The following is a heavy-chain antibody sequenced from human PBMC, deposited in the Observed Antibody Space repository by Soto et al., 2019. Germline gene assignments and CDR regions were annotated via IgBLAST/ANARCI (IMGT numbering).Heavy chain of an antibody. Sequence: SQTLSLTCAISGDSVPSNSAAWNWIRQSPSRGLEWLGRTYYRSKWYNDYAVSVKSRITINPDTSKNQFSLQLNSVTPEDTAVYYCARCDAGRGGYSYGERMSWFDPWGQGTLVTVSS. CDR3: ARCDAGRGGYSYGERMSWFDP. D-gene: IGHD5-18*01. CDR1: GDSVPSNSAA. J-gene: IGHJ5*02. V-gene: IGHV6-1*01. CDR2: TYYRSKWYN.